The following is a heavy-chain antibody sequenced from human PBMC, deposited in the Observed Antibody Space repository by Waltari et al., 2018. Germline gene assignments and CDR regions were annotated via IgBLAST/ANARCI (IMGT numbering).Heavy chain of an antibody. CDR1: GGSISSSNYY. Sequence: QLQLQESGPGLVKPSETLSLTCTVSGGSISSSNYYWGWIRQPPGKGLEWIGSICYSGSTYYNPSLKGRVTISVDTSKDQFYLKLNSVTAANSAVHYCARSGYYDSSGYYWWFVPWGQGTLVTVSS. CDR3: ARSGYYDSSGYYWWFVP. J-gene: IGHJ5*02. CDR2: ICYSGST. V-gene: IGHV4-39*01. D-gene: IGHD3-22*01.